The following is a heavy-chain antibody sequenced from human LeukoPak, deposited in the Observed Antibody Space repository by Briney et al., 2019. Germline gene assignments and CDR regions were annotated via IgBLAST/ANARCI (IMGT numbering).Heavy chain of an antibody. D-gene: IGHD2-15*01. CDR1: GFTFSDYW. Sequence: GGSLRLSCTASGFTFSDYWMTWVRQAPGKGLEWVANIKQDGSAKYYVDSVKGRFTISRDNAKNSLYLQMNSLRAEDAAVYYCARGAPSLMVVAATPDYWGQGTLVTVSS. V-gene: IGHV3-7*01. CDR2: IKQDGSAK. J-gene: IGHJ4*02. CDR3: ARGAPSLMVVAATPDY.